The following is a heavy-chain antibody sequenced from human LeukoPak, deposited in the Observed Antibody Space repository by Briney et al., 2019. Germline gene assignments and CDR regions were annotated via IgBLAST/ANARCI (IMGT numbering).Heavy chain of an antibody. CDR1: GYTFTSYG. CDR2: ISAYNGNT. CDR3: ARVGILKYDYVWGSYRHLEDWFDP. J-gene: IGHJ5*02. D-gene: IGHD3-16*02. V-gene: IGHV1-18*01. Sequence: ASVKVSCKASGYTFTSYGISWVRQAPGQGLEWMGWISAYNGNTNYAQKLQGRVTMTTDTSTSTAYMELRSLRSDDTAVYYCARVGILKYDYVWGSYRHLEDWFDPWGQGTLVTVSS.